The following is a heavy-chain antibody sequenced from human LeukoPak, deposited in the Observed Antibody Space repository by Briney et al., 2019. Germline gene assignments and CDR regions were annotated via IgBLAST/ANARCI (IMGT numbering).Heavy chain of an antibody. CDR2: IYFSGST. V-gene: IGHV4-39*01. CDR3: ARQPGYSYGSLDY. J-gene: IGHJ4*02. D-gene: IGHD5-18*01. CDR1: GGSISSSSYY. Sequence: PSETLSLTCPVSGGSISSSSYYWGWIRQPPGKGLEWIGSIYFSGSTYYNPSLKRRVTISVDTSKNTFPLKLSSVTAADTAVYYCARQPGYSYGSLDYWGQGTLVTVSS.